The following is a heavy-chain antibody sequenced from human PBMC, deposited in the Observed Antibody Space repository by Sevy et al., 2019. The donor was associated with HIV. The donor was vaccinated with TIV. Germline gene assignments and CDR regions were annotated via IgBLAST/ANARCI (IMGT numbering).Heavy chain of an antibody. J-gene: IGHJ4*02. CDR1: GGSVSSSSYY. Sequence: SETLSLTCTVSGGSVSSSSYYWSWIRQPPGKGLEWIGYIHYSGSTDYNPSLKSRVTISVDTSKNQFSLKLSSVTAAETAFYYCARVSTMVQVVTYYFDYWGQGTLVTVSS. V-gene: IGHV4-61*01. CDR3: ARVSTMVQVVTYYFDY. D-gene: IGHD3-10*01. CDR2: IHYSGST.